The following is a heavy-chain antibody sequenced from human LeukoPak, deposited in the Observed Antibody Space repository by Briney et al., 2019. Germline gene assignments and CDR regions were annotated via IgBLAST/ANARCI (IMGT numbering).Heavy chain of an antibody. CDR3: ARTYYDFWSGYYGWEFYYYMDV. V-gene: IGHV3-21*01. CDR2: ISSSSSYI. Sequence: GGSLRLSRAASGFTFSSYSMNWVRQAPGKGLEWVSSISSSSSYIYYADSVKGRFTISRDNAKNSPYLQMNSLRAEDTAAYYCARTYYDFWSGYYGWEFYYYMDVWGKGTTVTVSS. D-gene: IGHD3-3*01. J-gene: IGHJ6*03. CDR1: GFTFSSYS.